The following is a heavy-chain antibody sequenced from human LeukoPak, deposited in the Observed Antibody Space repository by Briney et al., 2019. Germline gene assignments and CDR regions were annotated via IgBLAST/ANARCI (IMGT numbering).Heavy chain of an antibody. CDR3: AKDTGYCSSTSCYGYDY. J-gene: IGHJ4*02. Sequence: GGSLRLSCAASGFTFSSYAMSWVRQAPGKGLEWVSAISGSGSSTYYADSVKGRFTISRDNSKSTLYLQMNSLRAEDTAVYYCAKDTGYCSSTSCYGYDYWGQGTLVTVSS. V-gene: IGHV3-23*01. D-gene: IGHD2-2*01. CDR2: ISGSGSST. CDR1: GFTFSSYA.